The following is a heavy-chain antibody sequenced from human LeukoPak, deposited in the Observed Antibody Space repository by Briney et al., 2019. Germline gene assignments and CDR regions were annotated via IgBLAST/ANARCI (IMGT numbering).Heavy chain of an antibody. CDR1: GGSISSYY. CDR2: IYYSGST. CDR3: AREGYGSGFDL. Sequence: SETLSLTCTVSGGSISSYYWSWIRQPPGKGLEWIGYIYYSGSTNYNPSLKSRVTISVDTSKNQFSLKLSSVTAADTAVYYCAREGYGSGFDLWGRGTLVTVSS. D-gene: IGHD3-10*01. J-gene: IGHJ2*01. V-gene: IGHV4-59*01.